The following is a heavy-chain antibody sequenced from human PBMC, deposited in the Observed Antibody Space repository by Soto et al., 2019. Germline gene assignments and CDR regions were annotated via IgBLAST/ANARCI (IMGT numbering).Heavy chain of an antibody. CDR2: MNPNSGNT. CDR3: ARERRDGYDN. J-gene: IGHJ4*02. Sequence: QVQLVQSGAEVKKRGASVKVSCKACGCTFTSYDINWVRQATGQGLEWMGWMNPNSGNTAYAQKFQGRVTMTSNTSISTAYMELSSLRSEDTAVYYCARERRDGYDNWGQGTLVTVSS. V-gene: IGHV1-8*01. CDR1: GCTFTSYD. D-gene: IGHD5-12*01.